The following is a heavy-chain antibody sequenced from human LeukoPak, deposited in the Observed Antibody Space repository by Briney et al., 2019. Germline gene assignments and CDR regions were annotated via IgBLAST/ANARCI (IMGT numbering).Heavy chain of an antibody. J-gene: IGHJ6*03. D-gene: IGHD6-13*01. CDR2: INHSGST. Sequence: PSETLSLTCAVYGGSFSGYYWSWVRQPPGKGLEWIGEINHSGSTNYNPSLKSRVTISVDTTKNQFSLKLSSVTAADTAVYYCARTTEAHSWQSRYYSYYMDVWGKGTTVTVSS. CDR3: ARTTEAHSWQSRYYSYYMDV. V-gene: IGHV4-34*01. CDR1: GGSFSGYY.